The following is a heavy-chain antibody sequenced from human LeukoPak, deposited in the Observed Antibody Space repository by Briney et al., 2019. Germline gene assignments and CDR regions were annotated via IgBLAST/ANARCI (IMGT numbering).Heavy chain of an antibody. Sequence: GASVKVSCKASGYTFTGYYMHWGRQAPGQGLEWMGWINPNSGGTNYAQKFQGRVTMTRDTSISTAYMELSRLRSDDTAVYYCARDRGCSSTSCHFNWFDPWGQGTLVTVSS. V-gene: IGHV1-2*02. CDR1: GYTFTGYY. J-gene: IGHJ5*02. CDR2: INPNSGGT. CDR3: ARDRGCSSTSCHFNWFDP. D-gene: IGHD2-2*01.